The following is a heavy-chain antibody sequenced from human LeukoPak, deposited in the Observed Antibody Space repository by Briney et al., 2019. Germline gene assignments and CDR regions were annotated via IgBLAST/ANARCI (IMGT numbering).Heavy chain of an antibody. D-gene: IGHD3-10*01. J-gene: IGHJ4*02. CDR2: FYGRGDST. CDR3: ARGLFLWFGTYSFDY. CDR1: GFTFSSYA. Sequence: GGSLRLSCAPSGFTFSSYAVSCVRHAPGEGLEWVSAFYGRGDSTYYAHSVKGRFTISTDNSKNTLYMQMNSLRDEDTAVYYCARGLFLWFGTYSFDYWGQGTLVTVSS. V-gene: IGHV3-23*01.